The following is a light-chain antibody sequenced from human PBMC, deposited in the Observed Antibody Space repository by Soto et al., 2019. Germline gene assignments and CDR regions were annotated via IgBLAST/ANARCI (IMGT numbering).Light chain of an antibody. CDR3: QQYNIWPPIT. CDR2: GAS. Sequence: EIVMTQSPATLSVSPGESAILSCRASQSISSNLAWYQQKPGQAPRRLIYGASTRATGIPARFSGSGSGTDFTLTISSVLSEDFAVYYCQQYNIWPPITFGQGTRLEI. V-gene: IGKV3D-15*01. J-gene: IGKJ5*01. CDR1: QSISSN.